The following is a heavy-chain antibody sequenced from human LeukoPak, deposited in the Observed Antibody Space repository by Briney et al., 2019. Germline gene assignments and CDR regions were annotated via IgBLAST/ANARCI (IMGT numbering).Heavy chain of an antibody. CDR2: ISYDGSNK. CDR1: GLTFSSYG. CDR3: AKDELAWELLMVFDP. Sequence: GGSLRLSCAASGLTFSSYGMHWVRQAPGKGLEWVAVISYDGSNKYYADSVKGRFTISRDNSKNTLYLQMNSLRAEDTAVYYCAKDELAWELLMVFDPWGQGTLVTVSS. J-gene: IGHJ5*02. V-gene: IGHV3-30*18. D-gene: IGHD1-26*01.